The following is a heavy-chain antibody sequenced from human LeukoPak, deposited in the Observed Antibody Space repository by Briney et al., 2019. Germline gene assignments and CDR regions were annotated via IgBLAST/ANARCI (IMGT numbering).Heavy chain of an antibody. D-gene: IGHD3-22*01. CDR1: GFTFSGSA. V-gene: IGHV3-73*01. Sequence: GSLRLSCAASGFTFSGSAMHWVRQASGKGLEWVGRIKSKANTYATAYAASVKGRFTISRDDSKNTAYLQMNSLKTEDTAVYYCISRYPDDSSGYFHYWGQGTLVTVSS. J-gene: IGHJ4*02. CDR2: IKSKANTYAT. CDR3: ISRYPDDSSGYFHY.